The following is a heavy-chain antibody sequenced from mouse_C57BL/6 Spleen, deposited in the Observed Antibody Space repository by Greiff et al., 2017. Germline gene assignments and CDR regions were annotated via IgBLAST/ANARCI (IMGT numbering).Heavy chain of an antibody. V-gene: IGHV1-18*01. J-gene: IGHJ3*01. Sequence: EVQLLQSGPELVKPGASVKIPCTASGYTFTDYNMDWVQQSHGKSLEWIGDINPNNGGTIYNQKLKGKATLTVDKSSIPSYMELRSLTSEDTAVYYCARPYYWFAYWGQGTLVTVSA. CDR3: ARPYYWFAY. CDR2: INPNNGGT. CDR1: GYTFTDYN. D-gene: IGHD2-10*01.